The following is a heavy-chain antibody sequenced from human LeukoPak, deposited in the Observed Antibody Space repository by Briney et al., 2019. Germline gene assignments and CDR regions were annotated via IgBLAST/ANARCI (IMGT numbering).Heavy chain of an antibody. J-gene: IGHJ4*02. CDR2: ISSLSGTI. CDR3: VRDQGGAVSY. Sequence: GGSLRLSCAASGFNFRSYSMNWVRQAPGKGREWVSYISSLSGTIYYADSVKGRFIISRDNAKSSLFLQMNSLRAEDTSVYYCVRDQGGAVSYWGQGTLVTVSS. V-gene: IGHV3-48*01. CDR1: GFNFRSYS. D-gene: IGHD3-16*01.